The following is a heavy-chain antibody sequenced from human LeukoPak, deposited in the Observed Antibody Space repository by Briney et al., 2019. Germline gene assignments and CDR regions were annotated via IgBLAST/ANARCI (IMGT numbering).Heavy chain of an antibody. CDR2: ISSSGSTI. Sequence: GGSLRLSCAASGFTFSSYEMNWVRQAPGKGLEWVSYISSSGSTIYYADSVKGRFTISRDDSKNTAYLQMNSLKTEDTAVYYCTSQLVSRLAYYYYMDVWGKGTTVTVSS. D-gene: IGHD6-13*01. CDR1: GFTFSSYE. V-gene: IGHV3-48*03. CDR3: TSQLVSRLAYYYYMDV. J-gene: IGHJ6*03.